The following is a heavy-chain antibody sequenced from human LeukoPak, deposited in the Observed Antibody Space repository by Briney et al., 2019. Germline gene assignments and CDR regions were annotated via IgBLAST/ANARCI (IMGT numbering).Heavy chain of an antibody. CDR1: GFIFSNYA. D-gene: IGHD3-10*01. V-gene: IGHV3-23*01. Sequence: GGSLRLSCAASGFIFSNYAMSWVRQAPGKGLEWVSGISGSGGSTVYADSVKGRFTISRDNSKNIMYLQMNSPRAEDTAVYYCAKDQGSGSGYYSWGYFDYWGQGTLVTVSS. J-gene: IGHJ4*02. CDR3: AKDQGSGSGYYSWGYFDY. CDR2: ISGSGGST.